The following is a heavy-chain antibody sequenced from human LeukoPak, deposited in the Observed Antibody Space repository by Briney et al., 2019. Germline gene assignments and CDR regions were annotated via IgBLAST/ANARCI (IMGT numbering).Heavy chain of an antibody. V-gene: IGHV1-46*01. CDR1: GYTFTSYY. CDR3: AREARYCSGGSCYSVYYFDY. CDR2: INPSGGST. Sequence: ASVKVSCKASGYTFTSYYMHWVRQAPGQGLEWMGIINPSGGSTSYAQKFQGRVTMTRNTSISTAYMELSSLRSEDTAVYYCAREARYCSGGSCYSVYYFDYWGQGTLVTVSS. D-gene: IGHD2-15*01. J-gene: IGHJ4*02.